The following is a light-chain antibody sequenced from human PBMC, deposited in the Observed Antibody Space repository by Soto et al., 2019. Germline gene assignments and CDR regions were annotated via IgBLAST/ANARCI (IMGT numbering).Light chain of an antibody. J-gene: IGLJ1*01. V-gene: IGLV2-8*01. Sequence: QSVLTQPPSASGSPGQSVTISCTGTSSDVGGYNYVSWYQQHPGKAPKLMIYEVSKRPSGVPDRFSGSKSGNTASLTVSGLKVGKGVDYTCSSFEGSNIFYAFG. CDR1: SSDVGGYNY. CDR2: EVS. CDR3: SSFEGSNIFYA.